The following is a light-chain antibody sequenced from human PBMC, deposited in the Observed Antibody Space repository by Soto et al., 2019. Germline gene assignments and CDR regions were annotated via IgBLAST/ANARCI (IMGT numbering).Light chain of an antibody. CDR3: QQYESYYT. CDR2: KAS. CDR1: QRISNW. J-gene: IGKJ2*01. V-gene: IGKV1-5*03. Sequence: DIHMTQSPSTLSASVGDRVTITCRASQRISNWLAWYQQKPGKAPNLLIYKASNLESGVPSRFSGSGSGTEFTLTISSLQPDDFATYYCQQYESYYTFGQGTKVEIK.